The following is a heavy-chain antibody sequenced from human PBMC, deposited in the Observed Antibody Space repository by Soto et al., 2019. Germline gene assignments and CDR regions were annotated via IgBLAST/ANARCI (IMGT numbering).Heavy chain of an antibody. Sequence: SVKVSCKASGYTFTGYYMHWVRQAPGQGLEWMGWINPNSGGTNYAQKFQGRVTMTRDTSISTAYMELSRLRSDDTAVYYCARAASYDFWSGYYPNWFDPWGQGTLVTVSS. D-gene: IGHD3-3*01. V-gene: IGHV1-2*02. J-gene: IGHJ5*02. CDR1: GYTFTGYY. CDR2: INPNSGGT. CDR3: ARAASYDFWSGYYPNWFDP.